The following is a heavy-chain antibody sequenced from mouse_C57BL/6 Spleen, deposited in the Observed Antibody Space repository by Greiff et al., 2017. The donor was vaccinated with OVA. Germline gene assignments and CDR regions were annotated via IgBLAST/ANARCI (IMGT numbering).Heavy chain of an antibody. CDR3: ARRGGDYGSSYGY. Sequence: QVQLQQPGAELVKPGASVKLSCKASGYTFTSYWMQWVKRRPGQGLERIGEIDPSDSYTNYNHKFIGKATLTVDTSSSPAYMQLSSLTSEDSEVYYSARRGGDYGSSYGYWGQGTTLTVSS. CDR1: GYTFTSYW. V-gene: IGHV1-50*01. CDR2: IDPSDSYT. J-gene: IGHJ2*01. D-gene: IGHD1-1*01.